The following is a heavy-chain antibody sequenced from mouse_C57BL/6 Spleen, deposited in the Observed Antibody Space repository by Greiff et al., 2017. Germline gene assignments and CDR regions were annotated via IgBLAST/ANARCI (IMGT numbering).Heavy chain of an antibody. Sequence: VQLVESGPGLVQPSQSLSITCTVSGFSLTSYGVHWVRQSPGKGLEWLGVIWRGGSTDYNAAFMSRLSITKDNSKSQVFFKMNSLQADDTAIYGCAKSLYGNYGYWYIDVWGTGTTVTVSS. D-gene: IGHD2-1*01. CDR2: IWRGGST. CDR3: AKSLYGNYGYWYIDV. CDR1: GFSLTSYG. J-gene: IGHJ1*03. V-gene: IGHV2-5*01.